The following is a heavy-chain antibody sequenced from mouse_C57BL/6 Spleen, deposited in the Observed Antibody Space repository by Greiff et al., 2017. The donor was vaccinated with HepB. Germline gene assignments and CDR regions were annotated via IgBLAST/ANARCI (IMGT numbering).Heavy chain of an antibody. CDR1: GFTFSSYG. CDR2: ISSGGSYT. Sequence: EVQLVESGGDLVKPGGSLKLSCAASGFTFSSYGMSWVRQTPDKRLEWVATISSGGSYTYYPDSVKGRFTISRDNAKNNLYLQMSSLKSEDTAMYYCARQRSNYAMDYWGQGTSVTVSS. V-gene: IGHV5-6*01. J-gene: IGHJ4*01. CDR3: ARQRSNYAMDY.